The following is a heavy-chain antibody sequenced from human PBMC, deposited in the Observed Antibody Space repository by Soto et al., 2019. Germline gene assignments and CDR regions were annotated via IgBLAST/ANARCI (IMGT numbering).Heavy chain of an antibody. CDR2: IIPIFGTA. Sequence: GASVKVSCKASGGTFSSYAISWVRQAPGQGLEWMGGIIPIFGTANCAQKFQGRVTITADESTSTAYMELSSLRSEDTAVYYCARRRRERALYSSSWYEYYFDYWGQGTLVTVSS. D-gene: IGHD6-13*01. CDR3: ARRRRERALYSSSWYEYYFDY. V-gene: IGHV1-69*13. J-gene: IGHJ4*02. CDR1: GGTFSSYA.